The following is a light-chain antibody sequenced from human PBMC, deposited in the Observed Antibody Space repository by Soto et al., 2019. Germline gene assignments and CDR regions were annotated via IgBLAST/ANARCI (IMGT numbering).Light chain of an antibody. J-gene: IGKJ1*01. CDR2: AAS. Sequence: IRCTPYPSSISASVGDRITITCRASQGISTYLSWYQQKPGKAPKLLIYAASSLQSGVPSRFSGSGSGTAFTLTIGSLQPEDFATYYCLQLNIYPRTFGQGTIVDI. V-gene: IGKV1-6*01. CDR1: QGISTY. CDR3: LQLNIYPRT.